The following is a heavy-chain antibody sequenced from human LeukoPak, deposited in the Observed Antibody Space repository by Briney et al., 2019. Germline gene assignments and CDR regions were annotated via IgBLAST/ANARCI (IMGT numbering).Heavy chain of an antibody. Sequence: SETLSLTCAVYGGSFSGYYWSWTRQPPGKGLEWIGEINHSGSTNYNPSLKSRVTISVDTSKNQFSLKLSSVTAADTAVYYCARGLYDSSGYHFDYWGQGTLVTVSS. J-gene: IGHJ4*02. CDR3: ARGLYDSSGYHFDY. V-gene: IGHV4-34*01. CDR1: GGSFSGYY. CDR2: INHSGST. D-gene: IGHD3-22*01.